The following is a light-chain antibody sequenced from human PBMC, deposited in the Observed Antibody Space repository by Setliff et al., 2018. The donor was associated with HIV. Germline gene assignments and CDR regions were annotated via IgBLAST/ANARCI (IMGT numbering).Light chain of an antibody. CDR1: NIGGKS. Sequence: SYELTQPPSVSVAPGKTARITCGGNNIGGKSVRWYQQKPGQAPVLVIYYNTDRPSEIPESFSGSNSDNTATLTISRVEAGDEADYYSQVWDNDIESVVFGGGTKVTVL. J-gene: IGLJ2*01. CDR2: YNT. CDR3: QVWDNDIESVV. V-gene: IGLV3-21*04.